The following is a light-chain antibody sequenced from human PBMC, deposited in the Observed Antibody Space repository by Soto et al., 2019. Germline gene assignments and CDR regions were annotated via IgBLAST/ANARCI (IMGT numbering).Light chain of an antibody. CDR3: QQYNSYPLP. CDR2: AAS. J-gene: IGKJ4*01. Sequence: DVQMTQSPSSLSASVGDRVTITCRASQDINSYLAWYQQKPGNAPKSLIYAASSLQTGVPSRFSGSESGTDFTLTINNLQPEDSATYYCQQYNSYPLPFGGGTKVEIK. CDR1: QDINSY. V-gene: IGKV1D-16*01.